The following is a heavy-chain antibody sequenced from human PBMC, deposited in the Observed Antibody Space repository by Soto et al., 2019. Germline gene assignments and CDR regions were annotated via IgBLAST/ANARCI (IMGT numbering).Heavy chain of an antibody. CDR2: IIPIFGTA. D-gene: IGHD3-10*01. CDR1: GGTFSSYA. J-gene: IGHJ6*02. CDR3: TLSGNGHYYYGMDV. V-gene: IGHV1-69*01. Sequence: QVQLVQSEAEVKKPGSSVKVSCKASGGTFSSYAISWVRQAPGQGLEWMGGIIPIFGTANYAQKFQGSVTITADESTSTAYMELSSLRSEDTAVYYCTLSGNGHYYYGMDVWGQGTTVTVSS.